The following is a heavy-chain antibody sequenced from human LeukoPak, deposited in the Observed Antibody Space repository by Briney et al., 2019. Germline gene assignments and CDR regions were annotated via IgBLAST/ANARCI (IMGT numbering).Heavy chain of an antibody. CDR2: IYTSGST. J-gene: IGHJ4*02. Sequence: SQTLSLTCTVSGGSISSGSYYWSWIRQPAGKGLEWIGRIYTSGSTNYNPSLKSRVTISVDTSKNQFSLKLSSVTAADTAVYYCAREVVGATMGFDYWGQGTLVTVSS. D-gene: IGHD1-26*01. V-gene: IGHV4-61*02. CDR3: AREVVGATMGFDY. CDR1: GGSISSGSYY.